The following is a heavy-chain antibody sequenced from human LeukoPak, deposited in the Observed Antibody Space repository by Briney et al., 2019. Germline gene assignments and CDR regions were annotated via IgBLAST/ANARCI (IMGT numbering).Heavy chain of an antibody. CDR2: ISGSGGST. CDR1: GFTFSSYA. Sequence: GGSLRLSCAASGFTFSSYAMSWVRQAPGKGLEWVSAISGSGGSTYYADSVKGRFTISRDNSKNTLYLQMNSLRAEDTAVYYCAKVRSIVVVPAAIRSDWFDPWGQGTLVTVSS. J-gene: IGHJ5*02. CDR3: AKVRSIVVVPAAIRSDWFDP. V-gene: IGHV3-23*01. D-gene: IGHD2-2*02.